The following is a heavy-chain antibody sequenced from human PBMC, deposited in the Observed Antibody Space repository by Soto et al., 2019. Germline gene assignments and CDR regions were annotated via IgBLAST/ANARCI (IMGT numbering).Heavy chain of an antibody. Sequence: GASGKVSCKASGYTFTNYGISWVRQAPGQGLEWMGWISTYNGNTHYARKFQGRVAMTTDTSPSTAYMELRSLISDDTAVYYCARAGSSLGYAMDVWGQGTTVTVSS. D-gene: IGHD3-10*01. J-gene: IGHJ6*02. CDR2: ISTYNGNT. CDR3: ARAGSSLGYAMDV. CDR1: GYTFTNYG. V-gene: IGHV1-18*04.